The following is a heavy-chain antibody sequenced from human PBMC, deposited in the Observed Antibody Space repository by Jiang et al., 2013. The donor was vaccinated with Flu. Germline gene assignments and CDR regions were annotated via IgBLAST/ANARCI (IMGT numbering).Heavy chain of an antibody. J-gene: IGHJ4*02. D-gene: IGHD6-25*01. Sequence: GAEVKKPGESLRISCKGSGYIFTNYWITWVRQMPGKGLEWMGRIDPRSSYTSYSPSFQGHVTLTVDKSIITAYLQWSSLEASDTAMYYCARHALGSSGWHYFDDWGQGTLVTVSS. V-gene: IGHV5-10-1*01. CDR3: ARHALGSSGWHYFDD. CDR2: IDPRSSYT. CDR1: GYIFTNYW.